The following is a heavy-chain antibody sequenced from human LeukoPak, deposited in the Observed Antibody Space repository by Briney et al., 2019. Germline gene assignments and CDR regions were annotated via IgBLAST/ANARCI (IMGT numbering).Heavy chain of an antibody. V-gene: IGHV4-34*01. J-gene: IGHJ3*02. CDR1: GGSFSGYY. CDR3: ARGPDIVVVPAAKRDAFDI. Sequence: PSETLSLTCAVYGGSFSGYYWSWIRQPPGKGLEWIGEINHSGSTNYNPSLKSRVTISVDTSKNQFSLKLSSVTAADTAAYYCARGPDIVVVPAAKRDAFDIWGQGTMVTVSS. D-gene: IGHD2-2*01. CDR2: INHSGST.